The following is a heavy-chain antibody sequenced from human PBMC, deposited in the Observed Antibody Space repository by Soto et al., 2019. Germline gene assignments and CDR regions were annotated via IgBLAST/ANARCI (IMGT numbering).Heavy chain of an antibody. CDR2: IYPGDSDS. Sequence: GESLKISCKGSRFSFNNNWVGCVRQMPGKGLEWMGVIYPGDSDSRYSPSFQGQVTISADKAISTAYMQLTSLKASDTAMYYWGGMGAAEGHKSGMDVWGQGTKVTVSS. CDR1: RFSFNNNW. V-gene: IGHV5-51*01. J-gene: IGHJ6*02. D-gene: IGHD1-26*01. CDR3: GGMGAAEGHKSGMDV.